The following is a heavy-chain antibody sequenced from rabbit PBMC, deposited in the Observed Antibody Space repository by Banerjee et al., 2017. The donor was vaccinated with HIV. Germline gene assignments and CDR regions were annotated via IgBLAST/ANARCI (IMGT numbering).Heavy chain of an antibody. Sequence: QEQLEESGGDLVKPEGSLTLTCTASGFSFSSSYWICWVRQAPEKGLEWIACIYTGSGGTTYYASWAKGRFTISKTSSTTVTLQMTSLTAADTATYFCAGAYASAGGVYRLTRLDLWGPGTLVTVS. D-gene: IGHD1-1*01. CDR1: GFSFSSSYW. CDR3: AGAYASAGGVYRLTRLDL. CDR2: IYTGSGGTT. V-gene: IGHV1S45*01. J-gene: IGHJ3*01.